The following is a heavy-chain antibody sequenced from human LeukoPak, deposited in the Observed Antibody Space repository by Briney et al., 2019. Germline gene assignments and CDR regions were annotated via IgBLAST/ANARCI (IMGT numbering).Heavy chain of an antibody. J-gene: IGHJ4*02. CDR2: LYSNDRT. D-gene: IGHD4-17*01. CDR3: VGSYYGDYVRDY. Sequence: GGSLRLSCAASGFTVSSSYMSWVRQAPGKGLERVSVLYSNDRTYYADSVKGRFATSRDNSKNTLYLQMNSLRAEDTAVYYCVGSYYGDYVRDYWGQGTLVTVSS. CDR1: GFTVSSSY. V-gene: IGHV3-66*02.